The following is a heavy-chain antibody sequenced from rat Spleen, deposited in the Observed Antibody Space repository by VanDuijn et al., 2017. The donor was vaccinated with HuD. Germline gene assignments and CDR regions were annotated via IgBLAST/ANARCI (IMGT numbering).Heavy chain of an antibody. V-gene: IGHV5-27*01. CDR1: GFTFSDFY. Sequence: EVQLVESGGGLVQPGRSLKLSCAASGFTFSDFYMAWVRQAPTEGLEWVASISTSGAGTFYRDSVKGRFTISRDNAKSTLYLQMNSLRSEDTATYYCATRHDYFDYWGPGVMVTVSS. CDR3: ATRHDYFDY. CDR2: ISTSGAGT. J-gene: IGHJ2*01.